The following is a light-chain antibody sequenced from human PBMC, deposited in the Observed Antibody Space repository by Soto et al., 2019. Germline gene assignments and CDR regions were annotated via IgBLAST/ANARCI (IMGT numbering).Light chain of an antibody. J-gene: IGLJ1*01. CDR1: SSDVGGYNY. CDR3: CSYATGSVYV. V-gene: IGLV2-14*01. CDR2: DVN. Sequence: QSALTQPASVSGFPGQSITISCTGTSSDVGGYNYVSWYQQHPGKVPKLMMFDVNNRPSGVSNRFSGSKSGNTASLTISGLQAEDEADYFCCSYATGSVYVFGTGTKLTVL.